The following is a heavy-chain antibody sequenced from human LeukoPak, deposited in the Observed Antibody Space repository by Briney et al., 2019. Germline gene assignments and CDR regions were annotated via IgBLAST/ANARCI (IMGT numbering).Heavy chain of an antibody. CDR1: GYTFTGYY. CDR3: ARDGRGSRSSWFDP. V-gene: IGHV1-8*03. D-gene: IGHD3-10*01. J-gene: IGHJ5*02. Sequence: ASVKVSCKASGYTFTGYYMHWVRQAPGQGLEGMGWMNPKSGDTGYSQKFQGRVFITRDTSINTAYMELSSLGSDDAAVYYCARDGRGSRSSWFDPWGQGTLVIVSS. CDR2: MNPKSGDT.